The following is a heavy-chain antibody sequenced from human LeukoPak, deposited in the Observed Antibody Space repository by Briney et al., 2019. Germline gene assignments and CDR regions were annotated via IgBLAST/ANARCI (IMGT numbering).Heavy chain of an antibody. D-gene: IGHD4-17*01. V-gene: IGHV3-20*01. Sequence: PGGSLRLSCAASGFTFSNYGMSWVRQAPEKGLEWVSGINWNGGATAYADSVKGRFTISRDNAKNSLYLQMNSLRAEDTACYHCARGDYGDYFPFDYWGQGTLVTVSS. CDR1: GFTFSNYG. CDR2: INWNGGAT. CDR3: ARGDYGDYFPFDY. J-gene: IGHJ4*02.